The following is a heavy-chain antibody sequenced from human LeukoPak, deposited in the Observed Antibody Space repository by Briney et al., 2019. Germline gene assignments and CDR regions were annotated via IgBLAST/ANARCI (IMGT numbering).Heavy chain of an antibody. V-gene: IGHV3-30*02. CDR3: AKEWGARGCCGDYFDY. J-gene: IGHJ4*02. CDR1: GFMFSEYG. Sequence: PGGSLRLSCAASGFMFSEYGMHWVRQAPGRGPEWVAFIRDDGSSQYFTESVKGRFTISRDNSKNTVSLQMNNLRSEDTAVYYCAKEWGARGCCGDYFDYWGQGSLVTVSS. D-gene: IGHD6-19*01. CDR2: IRDDGSSQ.